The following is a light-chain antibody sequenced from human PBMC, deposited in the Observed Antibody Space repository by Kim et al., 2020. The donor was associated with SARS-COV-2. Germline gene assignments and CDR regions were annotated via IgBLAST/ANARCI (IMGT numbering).Light chain of an antibody. CDR3: LQEYDFPFS. CDR1: QDIGPG. V-gene: IGKV1-6*01. CDR2: GGS. Sequence: APVGDRPTITCRESQDIGPGLAWYQQSPGKAPKLLIYGGSTLHSGVPSRFSGSGSGTHFTLTISSLQPEDYGTYYCLQEYDFPFSFGPGTKVDIK. J-gene: IGKJ3*01.